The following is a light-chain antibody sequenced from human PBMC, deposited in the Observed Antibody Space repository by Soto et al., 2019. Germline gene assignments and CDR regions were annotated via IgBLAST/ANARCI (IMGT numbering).Light chain of an antibody. Sequence: DIQMTQSPSTVSASVGDRVTFTCRASQSISSWLAWYQQKPGKAPKLLIYNASSLQSGVPSRFSGSGSGTEFTLTISSLQPDDFATYYCQQYSTYWTFGQGTKVEIK. V-gene: IGKV1-5*01. CDR2: NAS. CDR1: QSISSW. CDR3: QQYSTYWT. J-gene: IGKJ1*01.